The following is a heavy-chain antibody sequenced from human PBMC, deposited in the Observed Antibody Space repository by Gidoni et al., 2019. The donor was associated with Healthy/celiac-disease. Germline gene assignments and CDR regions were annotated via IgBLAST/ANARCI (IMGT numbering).Heavy chain of an antibody. CDR2: IRSKANSYAT. Sequence: EVQLVASGGGLVQPGGSLKLSWAASGFTFSGSAMHWVRQASGKGLEWVGRIRSKANSYATAYAASVKGRFTISRDDSKNTAYLQMNSLKTEDTAVYYCTARGAVSAGNDYWGQGTLVTVSS. V-gene: IGHV3-73*02. D-gene: IGHD2-2*01. CDR3: TARGAVSAGNDY. CDR1: GFTFSGSA. J-gene: IGHJ4*02.